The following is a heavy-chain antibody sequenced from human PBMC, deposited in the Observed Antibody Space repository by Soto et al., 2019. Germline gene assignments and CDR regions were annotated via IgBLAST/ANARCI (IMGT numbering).Heavy chain of an antibody. CDR1: GYSFTSYW. CDR2: IYPGDSDT. Sequence: GESLKISCKGSGYSFTSYWIGWVRQMPGKGLEWMGIIYPGDSDTKYSPSFQGQVTISADKSISTAYLQWSSLKASDTAMYYCARQRIAAAPGGNYFDYWGQGTLVTVS. J-gene: IGHJ4*02. D-gene: IGHD6-13*01. V-gene: IGHV5-51*01. CDR3: ARQRIAAAPGGNYFDY.